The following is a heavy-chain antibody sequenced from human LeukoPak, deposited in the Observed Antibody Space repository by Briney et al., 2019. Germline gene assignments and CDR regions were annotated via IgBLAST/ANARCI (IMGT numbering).Heavy chain of an antibody. Sequence: KPSQTLSLTCTVSGGSISSGDYYWRWIRQPPGKGLEWIGYIYYSGSTYYNPSLKSRVTISVDTSKNQFSLKLSSVTAADTAVYYCARGESTVTTSYGAFDIWGQGTMVTVSS. V-gene: IGHV4-30-4*01. CDR2: IYYSGST. CDR1: GGSISSGDYY. D-gene: IGHD4-17*01. CDR3: ARGESTVTTSYGAFDI. J-gene: IGHJ3*02.